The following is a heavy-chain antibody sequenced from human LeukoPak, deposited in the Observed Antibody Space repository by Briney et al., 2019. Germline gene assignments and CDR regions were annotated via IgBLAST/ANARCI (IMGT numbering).Heavy chain of an antibody. J-gene: IGHJ4*02. CDR1: GYTFTSYG. CDR2: ISAYNSNT. V-gene: IGHV1-18*01. D-gene: IGHD3-9*01. CDR3: ARGLRYFDWLPFDY. Sequence: ASVKVSCKASGYTFTSYGISWVRQAPGQGLEWMGWISAYNSNTNYAQKLQGRVTMTTDTSTSTAYMELRSLRSDDTAVYYCARGLRYFDWLPFDYWGQGTLVTVSS.